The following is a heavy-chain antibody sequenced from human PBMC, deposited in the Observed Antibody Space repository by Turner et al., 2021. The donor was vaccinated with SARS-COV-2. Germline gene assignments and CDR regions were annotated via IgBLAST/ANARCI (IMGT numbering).Heavy chain of an antibody. CDR2: ISVSGGST. J-gene: IGHJ4*02. CDR3: AKAQLGYYLGVDY. Sequence: EVQLLESGGGLVQPGGSLRLSCAASGFTFSSYVMSWVRQAPGKGLEWVLSISVSGGSTYYADSVKGRFTISRDNSKNTLYLQMNSLRAEDTAVYYCAKAQLGYYLGVDYWGQGTLVTVSS. V-gene: IGHV3-23*01. D-gene: IGHD3-3*01. CDR1: GFTFSSYV.